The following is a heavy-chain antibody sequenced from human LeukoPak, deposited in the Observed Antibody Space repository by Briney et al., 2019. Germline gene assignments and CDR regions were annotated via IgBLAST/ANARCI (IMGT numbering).Heavy chain of an antibody. D-gene: IGHD3-10*01. V-gene: IGHV1-2*02. Sequence: ASVKVSCKASGYTFTGYYMHWVRQAPGQGLEWMGWINPNSGGTNYAQKFQGRVTMTRDTSISTAYMELSRLRSDDTAVYYCARGVSYFFGATAPDYWGQGTLVTVSS. CDR2: INPNSGGT. CDR3: ARGVSYFFGATAPDY. CDR1: GYTFTGYY. J-gene: IGHJ4*02.